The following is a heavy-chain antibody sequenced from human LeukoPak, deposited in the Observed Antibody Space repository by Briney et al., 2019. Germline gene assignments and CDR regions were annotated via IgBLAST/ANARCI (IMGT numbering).Heavy chain of an antibody. CDR1: GGSFSGYY. CDR2: INHSGST. J-gene: IGHJ6*02. V-gene: IGHV4-34*01. Sequence: PSETLSLTCAVYGGSFSGYYWSWIRQPPGKGLEWIGEINHSGSTNYNPSPKSRVTISVDTSKNQFSLKLSSVTAVDTAVYYCASEEGVNYGMDVWGQGTTVTVSS. CDR3: ASEEGVNYGMDV.